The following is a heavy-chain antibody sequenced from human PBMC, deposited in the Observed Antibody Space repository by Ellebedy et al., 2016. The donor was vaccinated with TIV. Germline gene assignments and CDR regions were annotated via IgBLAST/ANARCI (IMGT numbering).Heavy chain of an antibody. CDR2: MNPNSGNT. V-gene: IGHV1-8*02. CDR3: ARGLESYWLDY. CDR1: GYTFTSYG. Sequence: AASVKVSCKASGYTFTSYGISWVRQAPGQGLEWMGWMNPNSGNTGYAQKFQGRVTMTRNTSISTAYMELSSLRSEDTAVYYCARGLESYWLDYWGQGTLVTVSS. J-gene: IGHJ4*02. D-gene: IGHD3-10*01.